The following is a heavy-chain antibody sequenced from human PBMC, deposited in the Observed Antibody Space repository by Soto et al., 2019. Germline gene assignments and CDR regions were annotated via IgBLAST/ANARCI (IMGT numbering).Heavy chain of an antibody. Sequence: GGSLRLSCAASGFTFSNYWMHWVRQGPGKGLVWVSRINPDGSSTNYADSVKGRFTISRDNAKNTLYLQMSSLRAEDTAVYYCARSPNTQDYWGQGTLVTVSS. J-gene: IGHJ4*02. CDR2: INPDGSST. D-gene: IGHD2-2*02. V-gene: IGHV3-74*01. CDR3: ARSPNTQDY. CDR1: GFTFSNYW.